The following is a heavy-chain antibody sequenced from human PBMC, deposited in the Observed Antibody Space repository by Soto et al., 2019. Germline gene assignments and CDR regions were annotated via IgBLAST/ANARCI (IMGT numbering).Heavy chain of an antibody. J-gene: IGHJ5*02. Sequence: PSETXSLTCAVSGGSIRSYYWSWIRQPPGKGLEWLGYIFYSGSTFYNPSLKSRVTISIHTSKSQFSLQLTSVTAADTDVYYCETGAPDNDMVDPWGQGTLVTVSS. CDR3: ETGAPDNDMVDP. D-gene: IGHD3-9*01. V-gene: IGHV4-59*01. CDR1: GGSIRSYY. CDR2: IFYSGST.